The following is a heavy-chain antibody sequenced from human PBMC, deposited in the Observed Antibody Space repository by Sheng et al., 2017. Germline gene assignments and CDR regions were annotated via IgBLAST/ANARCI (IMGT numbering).Heavy chain of an antibody. D-gene: IGHD5-12*01. CDR2: ISAYTGNT. V-gene: IGHV1-18*01. J-gene: IGHJ4*02. CDR1: SYLFTTYG. CDR3: ARVGGEWNGYGDS. Sequence: VQLVQSGAEVKKPGASVKVSCKTSSYLFTTYGISWVRQAPGQGLQWMGWISAYTGNTNYVREFQGRVTMTTDTSTNTAYMELRSLTSNDTAVYFCARVGGEWNGYGDSWGQGTLVIVSS.